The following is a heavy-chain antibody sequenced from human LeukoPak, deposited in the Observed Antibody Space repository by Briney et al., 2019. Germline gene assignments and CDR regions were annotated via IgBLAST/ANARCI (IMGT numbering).Heavy chain of an antibody. CDR3: ARGPSGAFDI. J-gene: IGHJ3*02. V-gene: IGHV4-59*11. CDR2: IFYTGST. Sequence: SETLSLTCTVSGGSISSHYWSWIRQPPGKGLEWIGHIFYTGSTNYNPSLKSRVTISIDKSKNQFSLKLSSVTTADTAVYYCARGPSGAFDIWGQGTMVTVSS. CDR1: GGSISSHY.